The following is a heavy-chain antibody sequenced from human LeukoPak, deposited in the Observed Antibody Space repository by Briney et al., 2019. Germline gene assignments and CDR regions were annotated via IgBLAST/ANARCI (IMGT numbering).Heavy chain of an antibody. CDR2: INPNSGGT. J-gene: IGHJ5*02. D-gene: IGHD2-2*01. V-gene: IGHV1-2*02. Sequence: ASVKVSCKASGYTFTGYYMHWVRQAPGQGLEWMGWINPNSGGTSYAQKFQGRVTMTRDTSISTAYMELSRLRSDDTAVYYCARVYGYCSSTSCYNWFDPWGQGTLVTVSS. CDR1: GYTFTGYY. CDR3: ARVYGYCSSTSCYNWFDP.